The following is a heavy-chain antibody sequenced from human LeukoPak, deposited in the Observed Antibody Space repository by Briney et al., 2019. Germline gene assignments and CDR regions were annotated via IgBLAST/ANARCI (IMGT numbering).Heavy chain of an antibody. D-gene: IGHD6-25*01. J-gene: IGHJ6*03. CDR2: ISIDGGRT. V-gene: IGHV3-23*01. CDR3: ARKGIGSSRYQNMDV. Sequence: GGSLRLSCAASGFTFSSYAMCWVRQAPGKGPEWVSTISIDGGRTYYADSVKGRFTVSRDTSKNTLYLQMNSLRAEDTAVYYCARKGIGSSRYQNMDVWGKGTTVTVS. CDR1: GFTFSSYA.